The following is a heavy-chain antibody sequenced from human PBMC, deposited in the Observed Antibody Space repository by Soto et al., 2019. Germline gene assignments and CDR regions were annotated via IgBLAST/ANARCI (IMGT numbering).Heavy chain of an antibody. Sequence: GESLKISCKGSGYSFTSYWIGWVRQMPGKGLEWMGIIYPGDSDTRYSPSFQGQVTISADKSISTAYLQWSSLKASDTAMYYCARWPPYSSSRNDCYYGMDVWGQGTTVTVSS. D-gene: IGHD6-13*01. J-gene: IGHJ6*02. V-gene: IGHV5-51*01. CDR3: ARWPPYSSSRNDCYYGMDV. CDR2: IYPGDSDT. CDR1: GYSFTSYW.